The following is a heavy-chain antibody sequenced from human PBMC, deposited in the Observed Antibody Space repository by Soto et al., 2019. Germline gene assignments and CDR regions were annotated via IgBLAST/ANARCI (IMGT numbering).Heavy chain of an antibody. J-gene: IGHJ6*02. D-gene: IGHD5-12*01. CDR2: ISSYNGDT. V-gene: IGHV1-18*01. CDR3: AREGVAPYYYYGMDV. CDR1: GYTFTRSG. Sequence: QVQLVQSGAEVKKPGASVKVSCKASGYTFTRSGISWVRQAPGQGPEWIGWISSYNGDTNYAQTFQGRVTMTTDTSTSTAYMELRSLRSDDTAVYYCAREGVAPYYYYGMDVWGQGTPVTVSS.